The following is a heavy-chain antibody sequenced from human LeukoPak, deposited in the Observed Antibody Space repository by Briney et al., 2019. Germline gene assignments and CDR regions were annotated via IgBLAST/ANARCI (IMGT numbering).Heavy chain of an antibody. CDR1: GGSFSGYY. CDR2: INHSGST. V-gene: IGHV4-34*01. Sequence: SETLSLTCAVYGGSFSGYYWSWIRQPPGKGLEWIGEINHSGSTNYNPSLKGRVTISVDTSKNQFSLKLSSVTAADTAVYYCARGVYYGSGSYYRFDYWGQGTLVTVSS. D-gene: IGHD3-10*01. CDR3: ARGVYYGSGSYYRFDY. J-gene: IGHJ4*02.